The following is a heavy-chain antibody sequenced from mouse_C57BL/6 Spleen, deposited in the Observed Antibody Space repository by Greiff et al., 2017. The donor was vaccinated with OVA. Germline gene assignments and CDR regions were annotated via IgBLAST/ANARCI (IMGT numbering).Heavy chain of an antibody. D-gene: IGHD1-1*01. Sequence: QVQLKQPGAELVKPGASVKLSCKASGYTFTSYWMHWVKPRPGQGLEWIGMIHPNSGSTNYNEKFKSKATLTVDKSSSTAYMQLSSLTSEDSAVYYCARAHGSSYFDYWGQGTTLTVSS. CDR1: GYTFTSYW. CDR3: ARAHGSSYFDY. V-gene: IGHV1-64*01. CDR2: IHPNSGST. J-gene: IGHJ2*01.